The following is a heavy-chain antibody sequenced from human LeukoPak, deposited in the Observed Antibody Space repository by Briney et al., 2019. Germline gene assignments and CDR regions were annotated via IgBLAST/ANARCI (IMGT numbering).Heavy chain of an antibody. CDR3: ARCYDSSGYYSNYHMDV. V-gene: IGHV3-11*04. D-gene: IGHD3-22*01. CDR2: ISTSGSTI. CDR1: GFTFSDYY. J-gene: IGHJ6*03. Sequence: GGSLRLSCAASGFTFSDYYMSWIRQAPGKGLEWVSYISTSGSTIYYADSVKSRFTISRDNAKNSLYLQMNSLRAEDTAVYYCARCYDSSGYYSNYHMDVWGKGTTVTVS.